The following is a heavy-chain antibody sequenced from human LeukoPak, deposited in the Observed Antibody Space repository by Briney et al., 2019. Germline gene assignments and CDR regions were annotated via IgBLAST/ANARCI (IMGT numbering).Heavy chain of an antibody. CDR1: GGSFSGYY. V-gene: IGHV4-34*01. J-gene: IGHJ4*02. D-gene: IGHD5-24*01. CDR3: ARGGDGYNSQYYFDY. Sequence: PSETLSLTCAVYGGSFSGYYWSWIRQPPGKGLEWIGEINHSGSTNYNPSLKSRVTISVDTSKNQFSLKLSSVTAADTAVYYCARGGDGYNSQYYFDYWGQGTLVTVSS. CDR2: INHSGST.